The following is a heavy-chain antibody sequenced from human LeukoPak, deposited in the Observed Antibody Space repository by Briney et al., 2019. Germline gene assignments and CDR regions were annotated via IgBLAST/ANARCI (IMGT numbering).Heavy chain of an antibody. J-gene: IGHJ6*02. Sequence: GASVKVSCKASGYTFTGYYMHWMRQAPGQGLEWMGWINPNSGGTNYAQKFQGWVTMTRDTSISTAYMELSRLRSDDTAVYYCARADGSGSFYGMDVWGQGTTVTVSS. D-gene: IGHD3-10*01. CDR1: GYTFTGYY. CDR3: ARADGSGSFYGMDV. CDR2: INPNSGGT. V-gene: IGHV1-2*04.